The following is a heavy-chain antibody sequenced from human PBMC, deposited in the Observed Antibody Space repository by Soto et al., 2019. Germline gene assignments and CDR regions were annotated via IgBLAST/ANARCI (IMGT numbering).Heavy chain of an antibody. J-gene: IGHJ4*02. Sequence: GASLKISCRGSGYSVITYWIGWVRQMPGNGLDWMGIIYPGDSDISYSPSFQGQVIISADRSISTAYLQWTSLKASDTAMYYCVRQRALDSSGHYSDFWGQGTQVTVS. CDR3: VRQRALDSSGHYSDF. CDR1: GYSVITYW. CDR2: IYPGDSDI. V-gene: IGHV5-51*01. D-gene: IGHD3-22*01.